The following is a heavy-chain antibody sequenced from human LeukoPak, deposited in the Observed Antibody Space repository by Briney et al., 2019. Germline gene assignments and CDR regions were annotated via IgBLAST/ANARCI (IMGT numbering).Heavy chain of an antibody. Sequence: PSETLSLTCAVYGGSFSGYYWSWIRQPPGKGLEWIGEINHSGSTNYNPSLKSRVTISVDTSKNQFSLKLSSVTAADTAVYYCARGGGRRQGAAARWSDYWGQGTLVTVSS. CDR3: ARGGGRRQGAAARWSDY. CDR2: INHSGST. CDR1: GGSFSGYY. V-gene: IGHV4-34*01. D-gene: IGHD6-6*01. J-gene: IGHJ4*02.